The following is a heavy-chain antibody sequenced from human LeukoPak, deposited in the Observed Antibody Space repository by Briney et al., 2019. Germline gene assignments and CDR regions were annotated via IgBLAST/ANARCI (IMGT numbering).Heavy chain of an antibody. V-gene: IGHV3-23*01. Sequence: GGSLRLSCAASRFTFSNYAMSWVRQAPGKGLEWVSAISDSGGNTFYADSVKGRFTISRDNSKNTLYLQMNSLRAEDTAVYYCARDRTVPEPGAFDIWGQGTMVTVSS. CDR3: ARDRTVPEPGAFDI. CDR1: RFTFSNYA. CDR2: ISDSGGNT. J-gene: IGHJ3*02. D-gene: IGHD4-17*01.